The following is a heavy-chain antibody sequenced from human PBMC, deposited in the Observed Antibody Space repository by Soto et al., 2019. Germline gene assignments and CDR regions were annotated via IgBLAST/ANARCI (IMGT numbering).Heavy chain of an antibody. V-gene: IGHV4-34*01. CDR1: GGSFSGYY. D-gene: IGHD6-6*01. CDR2: INHSGST. Sequence: PSETLSLTCAVYGGSFSGYYWSWIRQPPGKGLEWIGEINHSGSTNYNPSLKSRVTISVDTSKNQFSLKLSSVTAADTAVYYCARGQGRIAARPPQRWFDPWGQGTLVTVSS. CDR3: ARGQGRIAARPPQRWFDP. J-gene: IGHJ5*02.